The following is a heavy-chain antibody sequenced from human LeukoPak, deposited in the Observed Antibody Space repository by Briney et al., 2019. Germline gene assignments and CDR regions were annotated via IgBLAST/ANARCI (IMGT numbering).Heavy chain of an antibody. CDR2: MNPNSGNT. V-gene: IGHV1-8*01. CDR1: GYTFTSYD. J-gene: IGHJ6*03. Sequence: ASVKVSCKASGYTFTSYDINWVRQATGQGLEWMGWMNPNSGNTSYAQKFRGRVTMTRNTSISTAYMELSSLRSEDTAVYYCARTGYSYGFGFSYYYYMDVWGKGTTVTISS. D-gene: IGHD5-18*01. CDR3: ARTGYSYGFGFSYYYYMDV.